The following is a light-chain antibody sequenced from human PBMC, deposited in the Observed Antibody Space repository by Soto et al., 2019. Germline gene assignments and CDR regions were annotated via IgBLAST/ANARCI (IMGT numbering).Light chain of an antibody. CDR2: KAS. CDR3: QQYNSYPLT. J-gene: IGKJ4*01. Sequence: DIQMTQSPSALSASVGYRVTITCLASQSINSWLAWYQQKSGKAPKLLIYKASGLESGVPSRFSGSGSGTEFPLIISSLQPDDFATYYCQQYNSYPLTFGGGTKVDIK. V-gene: IGKV1-5*03. CDR1: QSINSW.